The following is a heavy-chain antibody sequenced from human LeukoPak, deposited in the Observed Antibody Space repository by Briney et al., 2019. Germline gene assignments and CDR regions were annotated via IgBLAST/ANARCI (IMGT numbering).Heavy chain of an antibody. D-gene: IGHD3-22*01. CDR1: GYTFTSYG. Sequence: GASVKVSCKASGYTFTSYGISWVRQAPGQALEWMGWISGYNGNINYAQKLQRRVTMTTDTSTSTAYMELRSLRSDDTAVYYCARDFHSSGYYHYFHDWGQGTLVT. J-gene: IGHJ4*02. CDR2: ISGYNGNI. CDR3: ARDFHSSGYYHYFHD. V-gene: IGHV1-18*01.